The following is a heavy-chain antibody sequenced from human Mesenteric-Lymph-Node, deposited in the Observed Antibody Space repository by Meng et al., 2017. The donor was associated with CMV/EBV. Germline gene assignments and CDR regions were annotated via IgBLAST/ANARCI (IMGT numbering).Heavy chain of an antibody. D-gene: IGHD1-26*01. CDR3: ARDGSTSGSYYVGDAFDI. J-gene: IGHJ3*02. V-gene: IGHV1-2*02. Sequence: ASVKVSCKPSGYTFTSYGISWVRQAPGQGLEWMGWINPNSGGTNYAQKFQGRVTMTRDTSISTAYMELSRLRSDDTAVYYCARDGSTSGSYYVGDAFDIWGQGTMVTVSS. CDR1: GYTFTSYG. CDR2: INPNSGGT.